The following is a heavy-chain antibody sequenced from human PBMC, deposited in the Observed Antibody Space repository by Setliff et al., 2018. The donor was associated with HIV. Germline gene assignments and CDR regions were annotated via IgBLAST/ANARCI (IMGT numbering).Heavy chain of an antibody. J-gene: IGHJ6*03. CDR2: ISAGGGST. Sequence: GGSLRLSCAASGFRFNIYAMTWARQAPGKGLEWVSGISAGGGSTYYADSVKGRFTISRDNSKNTLYMQMNNLRAEDTAVYYCAKRGYVSAWYDEPVQFYQHMDVWGKGTTVTVSS. CDR3: AKRGYVSAWYDEPVQFYQHMDV. CDR1: GFRFNIYA. D-gene: IGHD6-19*01. V-gene: IGHV3-23*01.